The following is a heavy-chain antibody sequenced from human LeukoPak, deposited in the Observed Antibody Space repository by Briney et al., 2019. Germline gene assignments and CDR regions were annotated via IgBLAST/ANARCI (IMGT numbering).Heavy chain of an antibody. Sequence: PSETLSLTCTVSGGSISSYYWSWIRQPPGKGLEWIGYIYYSGSTNYNPSLKSRVTISVDTSKNQFSLKLSSVTAADTAVYYCARRPTTPGYCSGGSCYSFSWFDPWGQGTLVTVSS. J-gene: IGHJ5*02. D-gene: IGHD2-15*01. CDR1: GGSISSYY. V-gene: IGHV4-59*08. CDR3: ARRPTTPGYCSGGSCYSFSWFDP. CDR2: IYYSGST.